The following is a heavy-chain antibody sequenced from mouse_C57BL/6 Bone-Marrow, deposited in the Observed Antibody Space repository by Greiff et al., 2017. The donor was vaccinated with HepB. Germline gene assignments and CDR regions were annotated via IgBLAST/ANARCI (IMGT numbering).Heavy chain of an antibody. Sequence: VHLVESGPGLVQPSQSLSITCTVSGFSLTSYGVHWVRQSPGKGLEWLGVIWRGGSTDYNAAFMTRLSITKDNSKSQVFFKMNSLQADDTAIYYCAKNSPHYQAMDYWGQGTSVTVSS. CDR1: GFSLTSYG. CDR2: IWRGGST. J-gene: IGHJ4*01. D-gene: IGHD1-1*02. CDR3: AKNSPHYQAMDY. V-gene: IGHV2-5*01.